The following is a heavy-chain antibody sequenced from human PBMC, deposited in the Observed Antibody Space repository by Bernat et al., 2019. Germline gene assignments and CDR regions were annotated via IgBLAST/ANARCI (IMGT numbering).Heavy chain of an antibody. J-gene: IGHJ4*02. D-gene: IGHD6-13*01. Sequence: EVQLVESGGGLVKPGGSLRLSCAASGFTFSTYTMIWVRQAPGKGLEWVSSISSSSSYIYYADSVKGRFTISRDNAKNSLFLQMTSLRAEDTAVFYCAGDGSGYTSSWSQYYFDYWGQGALVTVSS. CDR2: ISSSSSYI. V-gene: IGHV3-21*06. CDR1: GFTFSTYT. CDR3: AGDGSGYTSSWSQYYFDY.